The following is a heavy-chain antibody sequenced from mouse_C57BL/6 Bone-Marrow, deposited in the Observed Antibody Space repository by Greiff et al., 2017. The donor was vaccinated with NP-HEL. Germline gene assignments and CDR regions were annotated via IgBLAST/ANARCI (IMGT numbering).Heavy chain of an antibody. CDR3: AKGLRLGFAY. Sequence: EVHLVESGGGLVKPGGSLKLSCAASGFTFSDYGMHWVRQAPEKGLEWVAYISSGSSTIYYADTVKGRFTISRDNAKNTLFLQMTSLRSEDTAMYYCAKGLRLGFAYWGQGTLVTVSA. CDR2: ISSGSSTI. V-gene: IGHV5-17*01. CDR1: GFTFSDYG. J-gene: IGHJ3*01. D-gene: IGHD3-1*01.